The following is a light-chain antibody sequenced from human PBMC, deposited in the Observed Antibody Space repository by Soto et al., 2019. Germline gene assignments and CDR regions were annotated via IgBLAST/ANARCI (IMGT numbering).Light chain of an antibody. CDR3: QQYNYWPT. CDR2: GAS. CDR1: QSVSSN. J-gene: IGKJ1*01. V-gene: IGKV3-15*01. Sequence: EIVMTQSPATLSVSPGERATLSCRASQSVSSNLAWYQQKPGQAPRLLIYGASTRATGIQARFSGSGSGTEFTLTITSLQSEDFAVYYCQQYNYWPTFGQGTKVDIK.